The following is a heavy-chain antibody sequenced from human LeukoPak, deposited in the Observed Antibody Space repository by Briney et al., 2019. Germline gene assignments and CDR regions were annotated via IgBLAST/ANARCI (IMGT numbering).Heavy chain of an antibody. V-gene: IGHV1-69*13. D-gene: IGHD6-13*01. CDR1: GGTSSSYA. CDR3: ASGSSSWEGVLGRALDP. J-gene: IGHJ5*02. Sequence: SVKVSCKASGGTSSSYAISWVRQAPGQGLEWMGGIIPIFGTANYAQKFQGRVTITADESTSTAYMELSSLRSEDTAVYYCASGSSSWEGVLGRALDPWGQGTLVTVSS. CDR2: IIPIFGTA.